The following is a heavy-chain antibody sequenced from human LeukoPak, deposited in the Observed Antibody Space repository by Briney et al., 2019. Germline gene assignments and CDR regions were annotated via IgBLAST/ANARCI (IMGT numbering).Heavy chain of an antibody. CDR3: ARHYGP. CDR2: IYDSGST. CDR1: GFTFSTYW. D-gene: IGHD3-10*01. V-gene: IGHV4-39*01. Sequence: GSLRLSCSASGFTFSTYWMSWVRQPPGKGLEWIGSIYDSGSTYYNPPLKSRVTISVDTSKNQFSLKLNSVTAADTAVYYCARHYGPWGQGTLVTVSS. J-gene: IGHJ5*02.